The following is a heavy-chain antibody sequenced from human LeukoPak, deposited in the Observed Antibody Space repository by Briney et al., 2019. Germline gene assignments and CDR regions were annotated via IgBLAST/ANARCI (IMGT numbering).Heavy chain of an antibody. Sequence: SETLSLTCTVSGGSISSYYWSWIRQPPGKGLEWIGYIYYSGSTNYNPSLKSRVTISVDTSKNQFSLKLSSVTAADTAVYYCAREYSSGSLDYWGQGTLVTVSS. CDR2: IYYSGST. J-gene: IGHJ4*02. V-gene: IGHV4-59*01. D-gene: IGHD6-19*01. CDR3: AREYSSGSLDY. CDR1: GGSISSYY.